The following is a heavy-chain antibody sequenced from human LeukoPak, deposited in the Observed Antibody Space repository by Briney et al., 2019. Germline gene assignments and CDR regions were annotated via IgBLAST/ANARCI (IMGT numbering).Heavy chain of an antibody. Sequence: SETLSLTCAVSGGSISSSNWWSWVRQPPGKGLEWIGEIYHSGSTNYNPSLKSRVTISVDKSKNQFSLKLSSVTAADTAVYYCTASLLGYGMDDWGQGTTVTVSS. CDR2: IYHSGST. CDR1: GGSISSSNW. V-gene: IGHV4-4*02. D-gene: IGHD3-16*01. CDR3: TASLLGYGMDD. J-gene: IGHJ6*02.